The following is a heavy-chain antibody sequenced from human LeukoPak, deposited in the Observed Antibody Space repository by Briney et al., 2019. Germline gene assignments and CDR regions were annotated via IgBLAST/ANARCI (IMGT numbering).Heavy chain of an antibody. CDR2: IYTSGST. CDR3: ARTVPAAINYYFDY. D-gene: IGHD2-2*02. CDR1: GGSISSYY. Sequence: SETLSLTCTVSGGSISSYYWSWIRQPAGKGLEWIGRIYTSGSTNYNPSLKSRVTMSVDTSKNQFSLKLSSVTAADTAVYYCARTVPAAINYYFDYWGQGTLVTVSS. V-gene: IGHV4-4*07. J-gene: IGHJ4*02.